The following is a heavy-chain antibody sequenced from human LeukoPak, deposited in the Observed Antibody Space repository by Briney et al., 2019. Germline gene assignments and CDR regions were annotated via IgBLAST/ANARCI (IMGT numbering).Heavy chain of an antibody. CDR2: IYYSGST. J-gene: IGHJ2*01. CDR3: ARDESHWYFDL. Sequence: TLSLTCTVSGGSISSGGYYWSWLRQHPGKGLEWIGYIYYSGSTYYNPSLKSRVTISVDTSKNQFSLKLSSVTAADTAVYYCARDESHWYFDLWGRGTLVTVSS. CDR1: GGSISSGGYY. V-gene: IGHV4-31*03.